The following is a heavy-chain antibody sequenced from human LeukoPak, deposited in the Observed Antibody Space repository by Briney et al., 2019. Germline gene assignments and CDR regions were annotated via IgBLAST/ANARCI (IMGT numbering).Heavy chain of an antibody. CDR1: GFTFSDYW. J-gene: IGHJ4*02. V-gene: IGHV3-74*01. CDR2: INSDGSRT. D-gene: IGHD5-18*01. Sequence: HPGGSLRLSCTASGFTFSDYWMHWVRQAPGKGLVWVSRINSDGSRTNYADCVKGRFTISRDNAKNTVFLQMNSLRAEDAAVYYCARVITGSTYGQFDYWGQGALATVSP. CDR3: ARVITGSTYGQFDY.